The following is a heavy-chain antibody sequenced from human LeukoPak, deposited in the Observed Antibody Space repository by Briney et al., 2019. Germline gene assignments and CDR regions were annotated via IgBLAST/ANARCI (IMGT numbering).Heavy chain of an antibody. D-gene: IGHD1-26*01. J-gene: IGHJ6*02. V-gene: IGHV5-51*01. CDR2: IHPGASDT. CDR3: ARLVNGLDV. Sequence: GESLKISCKGSGYSFTSYWIGWVRQMPGKGLEWMGIIHPGASDTRYSPSLQGQVTMSADKSISTAYLQWSSLKDSDTAMYYCARLVNGLDVWGQGTTVIVSS. CDR1: GYSFTSYW.